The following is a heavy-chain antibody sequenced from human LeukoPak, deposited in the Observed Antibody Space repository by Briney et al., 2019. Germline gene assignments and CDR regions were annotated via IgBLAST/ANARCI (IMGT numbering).Heavy chain of an antibody. V-gene: IGHV3-15*01. CDR1: GFTFSNAW. Sequence: GGSLRLSCAASGFTFSNAWMSWVRQAPGKGLEWVGRIKSKTDGGTTGYAAPVKGRFTISRDDSKNTLYLQMNSLKTEDTAVYYCTTDGGFPYGDNFDYWGQGTLVTVSS. CDR2: IKSKTDGGTT. CDR3: TTDGGFPYGDNFDY. J-gene: IGHJ4*02. D-gene: IGHD4-17*01.